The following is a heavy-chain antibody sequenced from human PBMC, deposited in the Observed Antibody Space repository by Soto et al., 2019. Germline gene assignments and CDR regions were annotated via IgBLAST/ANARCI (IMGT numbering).Heavy chain of an antibody. CDR2: IIGEGIYT. CDR3: ARGILGSGTANDH. V-gene: IGHV3-74*03. J-gene: IGHJ4*02. D-gene: IGHD3-10*01. CDR1: GFTFSNYW. Sequence: EVQLVESGGGLVQPGGSLILSCAASGFTFSNYWMVWVRQAPRKGLVWVSRIIGEGIYTTYADSVKGRFTISRDNAKNTVYLQMNSLRVEDTAVYYCARGILGSGTANDHWGQGTLVTVSS.